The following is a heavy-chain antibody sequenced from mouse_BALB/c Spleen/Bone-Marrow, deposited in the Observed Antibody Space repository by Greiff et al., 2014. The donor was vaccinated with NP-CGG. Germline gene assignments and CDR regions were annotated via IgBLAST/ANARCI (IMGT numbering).Heavy chain of an antibody. D-gene: IGHD1-2*01. CDR2: IYPGSGST. V-gene: IGHV1S22*01. CDR3: TPRLRY. Sequence: LQQSGSELVRPGASVKLSCKASGYTFTSYWMHWVKQRPGQGLDWIGNIYPGSGSTNYDEKFKSKATLTVDTSSSTAYMQLSSLTSEDSAVYYCTPRLRYWGQGTTLTVSS. CDR1: GYTFTSYW. J-gene: IGHJ2*01.